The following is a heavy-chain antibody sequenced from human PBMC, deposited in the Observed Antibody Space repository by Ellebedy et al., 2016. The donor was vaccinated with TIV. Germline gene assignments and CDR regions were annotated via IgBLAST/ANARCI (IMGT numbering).Heavy chain of an antibody. CDR1: GGSISSGGYY. D-gene: IGHD3-22*01. CDR3: ARAIYYDSSGYSIFDY. CDR2: IYYSGST. V-gene: IGHV4-31*03. J-gene: IGHJ4*02. Sequence: MPSETLSLTCTVSGGSISSGGYYWSWIRQHPGKGLEWIGYIYYSGSTYYNPSLKSRVTISVDTSKNQFSLKLSSVTAADTAVYYCARAIYYDSSGYSIFDYWGQGTLVTVSS.